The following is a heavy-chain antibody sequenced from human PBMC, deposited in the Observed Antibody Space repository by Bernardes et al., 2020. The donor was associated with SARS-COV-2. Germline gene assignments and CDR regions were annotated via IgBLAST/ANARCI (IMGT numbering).Heavy chain of an antibody. J-gene: IGHJ5*02. Sequence: SETLSLTCAVYGGSFSGYYWSWIRQSPGKGLEWIGELNHSGSTNYNPSLKSRVTISVDTSKNQFSLKVNSVTAADTAFYYCARGPMRGWFDPWGQGTLVTVSS. CDR2: LNHSGST. D-gene: IGHD3-22*01. V-gene: IGHV4-34*01. CDR1: GGSFSGYY. CDR3: ARGPMRGWFDP.